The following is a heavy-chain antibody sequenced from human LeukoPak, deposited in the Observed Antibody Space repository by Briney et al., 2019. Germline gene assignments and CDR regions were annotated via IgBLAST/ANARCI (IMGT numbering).Heavy chain of an antibody. J-gene: IGHJ5*02. CDR3: AREDFGVVIHNWFDP. Sequence: SVKVSCKASGGTFSSYTISWVRQAPGQALEWMGRIIPILGIANYAQKFQGRVTITADKSTSTAYMELSSLRSEDTAVYYCAREDFGVVIHNWFDPWGQGTLVTVSS. CDR2: IIPILGIA. CDR1: GGTFSSYT. D-gene: IGHD3-3*01. V-gene: IGHV1-69*04.